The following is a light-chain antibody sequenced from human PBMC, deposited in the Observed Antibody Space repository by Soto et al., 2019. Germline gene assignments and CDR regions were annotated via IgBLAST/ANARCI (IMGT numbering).Light chain of an antibody. CDR2: AAS. J-gene: IGKJ2*01. CDR3: QKYNSAPHT. Sequence: DIQMTQSPSSLSASVGDRVTITCRASQGIANFLAWYQQKPGKVPRLLIYAASTLQSGVPSRFSGSGSGTDFTLTISSLQPEDVATYYCQKYNSAPHTFGQGTKLEIK. CDR1: QGIANF. V-gene: IGKV1-27*01.